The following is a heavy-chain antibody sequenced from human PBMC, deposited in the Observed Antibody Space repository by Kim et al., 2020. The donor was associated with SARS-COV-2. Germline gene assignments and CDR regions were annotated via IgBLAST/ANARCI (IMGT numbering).Heavy chain of an antibody. Sequence: ASVKVSCKASGYTFTSYYMHWVRQAPGQGLEWMGIINPSGGSTSYAQKFQGRVTMTRDTSTSTVYMELSSLRSEDTAVYYCARVDAVGADWRKAFDIWGQGTMVTVSS. CDR1: GYTFTSYY. V-gene: IGHV1-46*01. CDR3: ARVDAVGADWRKAFDI. D-gene: IGHD1-26*01. CDR2: INPSGGST. J-gene: IGHJ3*02.